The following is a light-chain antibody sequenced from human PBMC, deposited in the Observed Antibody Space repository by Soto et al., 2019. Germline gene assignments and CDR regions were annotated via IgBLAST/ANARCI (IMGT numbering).Light chain of an antibody. Sequence: DIQMTQSPSSVSASCGDRVTLTCRASQGIGDRLAWYQQKPGKVPQLLIYFASTLGSGVPSRFSGSGSGTDFILTINTLQADDFATYYCLHTYSFPRTCGQGTKVDIK. CDR3: LHTYSFPRT. J-gene: IGKJ1*01. CDR2: FAS. V-gene: IGKV1-12*01. CDR1: QGIGDR.